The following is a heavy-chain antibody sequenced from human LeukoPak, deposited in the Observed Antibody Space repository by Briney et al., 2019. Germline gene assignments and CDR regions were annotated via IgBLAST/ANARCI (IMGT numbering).Heavy chain of an antibody. CDR1: GFTFSSYG. D-gene: IGHD6-19*01. CDR3: AKDYRSGYSSGWYTRAFDI. CDR2: IRYDGSNK. V-gene: IGHV3-30*02. Sequence: AGGSLRLFCAASGFTFSSYGMHWVRQAPGKGLEWVAFIRYDGSNKYYADSVKGRFTISRDNSKNTLYLQMNSLRAEDTAVYYCAKDYRSGYSSGWYTRAFDIWGQGTMVTVSS. J-gene: IGHJ3*02.